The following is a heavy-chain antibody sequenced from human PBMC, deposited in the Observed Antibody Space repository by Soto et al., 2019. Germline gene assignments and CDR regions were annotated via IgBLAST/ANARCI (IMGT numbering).Heavy chain of an antibody. V-gene: IGHV1-2*04. D-gene: IGHD5-12*01. J-gene: IGHJ3*02. CDR2: INPNSGGT. CDR1: GYTFTGYY. CDR3: ASAMREYSGYDEDAFGI. Sequence: QVQLVQSGAEVKKPGASVKVSCKASGYTFTGYYMHWVRQAPGQGLEWMGWINPNSGGTNYAQKSKGWVTMTRDTSNSTAYMELSRLRSDDTAVYYCASAMREYSGYDEDAFGIWGQGTMVTVSS.